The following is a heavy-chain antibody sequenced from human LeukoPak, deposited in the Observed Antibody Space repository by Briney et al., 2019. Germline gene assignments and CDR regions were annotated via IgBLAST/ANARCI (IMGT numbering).Heavy chain of an antibody. V-gene: IGHV3-43D*03. Sequence: PGGSLTLSCAASGFTFDDYAMHWVRQAPGKGLEWVSLISWDGGSTYYADSVKGRFTISRDNSKNSLYLQMNSLRAEDTALYYCAKDGRSSSWYHLDYWGQGTLVTVSS. CDR2: ISWDGGST. D-gene: IGHD6-13*01. CDR1: GFTFDDYA. CDR3: AKDGRSSSWYHLDY. J-gene: IGHJ4*02.